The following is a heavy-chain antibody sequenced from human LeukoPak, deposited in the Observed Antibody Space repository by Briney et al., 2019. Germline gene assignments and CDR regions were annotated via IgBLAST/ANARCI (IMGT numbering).Heavy chain of an antibody. CDR1: GFTSSSYW. CDR3: ATDRGWRTSGYYLYYFEY. V-gene: IGHV3-7*01. CDR2: IKKDGSEK. D-gene: IGHD3-3*01. J-gene: IGHJ4*02. Sequence: PGGSLRLSCAASGFTSSSYWMSWVRQAPGKGLEWVANIKKDGSEKYYVDSVRGRFTISRDNTMNSLYLQMSSLRAEDTAVYYCATDRGWRTSGYYLYYFEYWGQGTLVTYSS.